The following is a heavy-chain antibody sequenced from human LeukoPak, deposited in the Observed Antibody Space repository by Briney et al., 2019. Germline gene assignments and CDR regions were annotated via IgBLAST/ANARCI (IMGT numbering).Heavy chain of an antibody. CDR2: IIPIFGTA. Sequence: SVKVSCKASGGTFSSYAISWVRQAPGQGLEWVGGIIPIFGTANYAQKFQGRVTITADESTSTAYMELSSLRSEDTAVYYCARSGIHYYDSSGYYLNDAFDIWGQGTMVTVSS. CDR3: ARSGIHYYDSSGYYLNDAFDI. D-gene: IGHD3-22*01. CDR1: GGTFSSYA. J-gene: IGHJ3*02. V-gene: IGHV1-69*13.